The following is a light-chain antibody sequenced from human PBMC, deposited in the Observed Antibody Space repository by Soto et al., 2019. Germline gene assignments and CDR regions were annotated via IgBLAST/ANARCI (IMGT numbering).Light chain of an antibody. J-gene: IGKJ1*01. CDR3: QQYGSSSWT. V-gene: IGKV3-20*01. CDR2: GAS. Sequence: EIVLTQSPGTLSLSPGERATLSCRASQSVSSISLAWYQQKPGQAPRLLMSGASSRATGIPDRFSGSGSGTDFTLTISRLEPEDSAVYYCQQYGSSSWTFGQGTKVEIK. CDR1: QSVSSIS.